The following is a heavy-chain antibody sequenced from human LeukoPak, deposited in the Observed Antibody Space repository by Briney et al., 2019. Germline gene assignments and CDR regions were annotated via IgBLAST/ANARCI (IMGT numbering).Heavy chain of an antibody. CDR1: GYTFTSYY. CDR3: ARDRGVYYYYHYMDV. V-gene: IGHV1-46*01. J-gene: IGHJ6*03. Sequence: ASVKVSCKASGYTFTSYYMHWVRQAPGQGLEWMGIINPSGGSTSYAQKFQGRVTMTRDMSTSTVYMELSRLRSDDTAVYYCARDRGVYYYYHYMDVWGKGTTVTVSS. CDR2: INPSGGST.